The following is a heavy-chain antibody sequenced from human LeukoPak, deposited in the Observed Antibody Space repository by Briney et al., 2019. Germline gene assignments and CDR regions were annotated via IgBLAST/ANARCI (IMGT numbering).Heavy chain of an antibody. Sequence: PGGSLRLSCAASGFTFSSYWMHWVRQAPGKGLVWVSRINSDGSSTSYADSVKGRCTISRDNAKNTLYLQMNSLRAEDTAVYYCARVREWFGELFNYWGQGTLVTVSS. V-gene: IGHV3-74*01. CDR2: INSDGSST. CDR3: ARVREWFGELFNY. D-gene: IGHD3-10*01. J-gene: IGHJ4*02. CDR1: GFTFSSYW.